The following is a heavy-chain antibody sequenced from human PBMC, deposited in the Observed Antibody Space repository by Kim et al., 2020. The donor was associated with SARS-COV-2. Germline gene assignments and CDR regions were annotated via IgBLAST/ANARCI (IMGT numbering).Heavy chain of an antibody. D-gene: IGHD5-18*01. Sequence: YYADSVKGRFTISRDNAKNSLYLQMNSLRAEDTAVYYCAREDTAMVTEGLWGQGTLVTVSS. V-gene: IGHV3-48*04. CDR3: AREDTAMVTEGL. J-gene: IGHJ4*02.